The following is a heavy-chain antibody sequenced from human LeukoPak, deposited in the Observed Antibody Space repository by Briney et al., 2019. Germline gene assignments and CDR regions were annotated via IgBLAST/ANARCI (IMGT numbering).Heavy chain of an antibody. J-gene: IGHJ4*02. Sequence: GGSLRLSCAASGFTFSSYGMHWVRQAPGKGLEWVADIWYDGSNKYYADSVKGRFTISRDNSKNTLYLQMNSLRAEDTAVYYCARDRDHYYDSSGYLTPSFDYWGQGTLVTVSS. D-gene: IGHD3-22*01. CDR2: IWYDGSNK. CDR1: GFTFSSYG. V-gene: IGHV3-33*01. CDR3: ARDRDHYYDSSGYLTPSFDY.